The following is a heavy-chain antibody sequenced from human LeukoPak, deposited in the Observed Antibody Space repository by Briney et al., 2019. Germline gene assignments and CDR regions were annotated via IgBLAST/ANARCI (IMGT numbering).Heavy chain of an antibody. D-gene: IGHD3-22*01. V-gene: IGHV3-74*01. Sequence: GGSLRLSCAASGFTFSSYWMHWVRQPPGKGLVWVSRINSDGSDTSYADSVKGRFTISRDNAKNTLYLQMNSLRAEDTAVYYCARVYSYYDSSTYSHNFDFWGQGTLVTVSS. J-gene: IGHJ4*02. CDR3: ARVYSYYDSSTYSHNFDF. CDR2: INSDGSDT. CDR1: GFTFSSYW.